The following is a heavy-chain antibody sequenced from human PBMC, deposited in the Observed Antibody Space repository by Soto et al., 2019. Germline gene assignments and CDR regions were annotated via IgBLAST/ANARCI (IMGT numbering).Heavy chain of an antibody. CDR1: GGSISSYY. Sequence: LSLTCTVSGGSISSYYWSWIRQPPGKGLEWIGYIYYSGSTNYNPSLKSRVTISVDTSKNQFSLKLSSVTAADTAVYYCASSYGSGRAFDIWGQGTMVTVSS. CDR3: ASSYGSGRAFDI. D-gene: IGHD3-10*01. CDR2: IYYSGST. J-gene: IGHJ3*02. V-gene: IGHV4-59*01.